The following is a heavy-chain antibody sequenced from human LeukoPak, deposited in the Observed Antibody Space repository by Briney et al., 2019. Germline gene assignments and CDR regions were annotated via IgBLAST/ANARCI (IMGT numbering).Heavy chain of an antibody. CDR3: AKDGRDGYINYYYYGMDV. CDR2: IAYDGSNK. Sequence: PGGSLRLSCAVSGFTFSSCGMHWVRQAPGKGLEWVAVIAYDGSNKYYADSVKGRFTISRDNSKNTLYLQMNSLRAEDTAVYYCAKDGRDGYINYYYYGMDVWGHGTTVTVSS. D-gene: IGHD5-24*01. CDR1: GFTFSSCG. J-gene: IGHJ6*02. V-gene: IGHV3-30*18.